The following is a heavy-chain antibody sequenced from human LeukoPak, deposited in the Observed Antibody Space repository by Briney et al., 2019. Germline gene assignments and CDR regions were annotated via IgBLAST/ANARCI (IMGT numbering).Heavy chain of an antibody. V-gene: IGHV3-66*01. Sequence: GGSLRLSCAVPGFTVSNNFMNWVRQAPGKGLEWVSVTHSDGTTYFADSVQGRFTISRDNSKNTLYLQMNSLRDEDTAVYYCARPSSLDGSGRYYIDYWGQGTLVTVSS. D-gene: IGHD3-10*01. CDR3: ARPSSLDGSGRYYIDY. CDR1: GFTVSNNF. CDR2: THSDGTT. J-gene: IGHJ4*02.